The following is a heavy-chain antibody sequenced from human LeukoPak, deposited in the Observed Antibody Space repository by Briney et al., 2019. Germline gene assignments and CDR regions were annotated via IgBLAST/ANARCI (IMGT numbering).Heavy chain of an antibody. D-gene: IGHD3-9*01. J-gene: IGHJ4*02. CDR1: GFTFSNYW. CDR2: IKQDRSEK. CDR3: AKGGVLTGYSDY. Sequence: PGGSLRLSCAASGFTFSNYWMSWVRQAPGKGLEWVANIKQDRSEKYYVDSVRGRFTISRDNAKNSLYLQMNSLRADDTALYYCAKGGVLTGYSDYWGQGTLVTVSS. V-gene: IGHV3-7*03.